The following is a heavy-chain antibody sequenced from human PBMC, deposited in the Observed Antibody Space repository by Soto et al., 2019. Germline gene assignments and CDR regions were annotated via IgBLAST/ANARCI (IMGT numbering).Heavy chain of an antibody. D-gene: IGHD3-22*01. J-gene: IGHJ6*04. CDR3: VTVRDSNSWASRDV. V-gene: IGHV1-18*01. CDR2: ISPNSGNI. CDR1: GYTFTRNG. Sequence: QVHLVQSGAEVKKPGASVNVSCKTSGYTFTRNGISWVRQAPGQGLEWMGWISPNSGNIKYAQKLQGRVIMTTDTSTSPAYMELRSLRSDDTALYYCVTVRDSNSWASRDVLGGWTTVTVSS.